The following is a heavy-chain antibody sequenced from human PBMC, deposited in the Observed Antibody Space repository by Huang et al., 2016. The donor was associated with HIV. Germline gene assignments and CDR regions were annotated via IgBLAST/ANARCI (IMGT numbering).Heavy chain of an antibody. CDR3: ARRYNWNYVAHGFDI. D-gene: IGHD1-7*01. V-gene: IGHV3-21*06. Sequence: EVQLVESGGGLVRPGGSLTLSCAATGFTFSDYSMGWVRQAPGKGLECVSHSRCSSTYIYYVDSVKGRFAISRDNAKNLLFLQMNSLRAEDTALYYCARRYNWNYVAHGFDIWGQGTMVTVSS. CDR2: SRCSSTYI. CDR1: GFTFSDYS. J-gene: IGHJ3*02.